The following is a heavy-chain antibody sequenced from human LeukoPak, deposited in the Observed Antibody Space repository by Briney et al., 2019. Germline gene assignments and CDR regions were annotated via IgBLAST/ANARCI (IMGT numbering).Heavy chain of an antibody. CDR1: GGTFSSYA. V-gene: IGHV1-69*01. Sequence: SVKVSFKASGGTFSSYAISWVRQAPGQGLEWMGGIIPIFGTANYAQKFQGRVTITADESTSTAYMELSSLRSEDTAVYYCARGNHHYYDSSGYYDTFDYWGQGTLVTVSS. CDR3: ARGNHHYYDSSGYYDTFDY. CDR2: IIPIFGTA. D-gene: IGHD3-22*01. J-gene: IGHJ4*02.